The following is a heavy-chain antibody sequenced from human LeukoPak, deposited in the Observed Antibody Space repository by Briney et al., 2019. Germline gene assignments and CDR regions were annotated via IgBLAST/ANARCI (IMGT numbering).Heavy chain of an antibody. CDR1: GGSISSYY. CDR3: ARDPDYYDSRVVDF. D-gene: IGHD3-22*01. V-gene: IGHV4-4*08. CDR2: IYYSGST. Sequence: SSETLSLTCTVSGGSISSYYWSWIRQPPGKGLEWIGYIYYSGSTNYNPSLKSRVTISVDTSKNHFSLKLTSVTAADTAVYYCARDPDYYDSRVVDFWGQGTRVTVSS. J-gene: IGHJ4*02.